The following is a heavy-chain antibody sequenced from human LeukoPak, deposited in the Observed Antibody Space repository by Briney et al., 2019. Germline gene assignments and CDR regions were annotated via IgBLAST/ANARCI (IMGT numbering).Heavy chain of an antibody. CDR1: GFTFSSYG. Sequence: GGSLRLSCAASGFTFSSYGMHWVRQAPGKGLEWVAFIRYDGSNKYYADSVKGRFTISRDNSKNTLYLQMNSLRAEDTAVYYCARVRRDGYNYEYFQHWGQGTLVTVSS. V-gene: IGHV3-30*02. CDR2: IRYDGSNK. CDR3: ARVRRDGYNYEYFQH. D-gene: IGHD5-24*01. J-gene: IGHJ1*01.